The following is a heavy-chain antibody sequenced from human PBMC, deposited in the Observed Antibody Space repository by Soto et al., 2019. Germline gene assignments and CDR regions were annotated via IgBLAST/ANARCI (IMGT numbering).Heavy chain of an antibody. CDR1: GDTFNSYG. CDR2: IVPMFGTT. J-gene: IGHJ3*01. Sequence: SVKVSCKAPGDTFNSYGISWVRQAPGQGLEWMGGIVPMFGTTNLALKFEDRVTITADELTTTVYMEIRGLTSEDTAVYYCARDLADVHLWGAFDVWGHGTRVTVSS. V-gene: IGHV1-69*13. CDR3: ARDLADVHLWGAFDV. D-gene: IGHD6-13*01.